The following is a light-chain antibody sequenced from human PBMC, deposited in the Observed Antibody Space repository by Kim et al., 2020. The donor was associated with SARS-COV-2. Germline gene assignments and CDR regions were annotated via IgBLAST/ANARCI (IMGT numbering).Light chain of an antibody. Sequence: SITISCTGTSSDVGGYNFVSWYQQHPGKAPKLMIYEVSKRPSGVSNRFSGSKSGNTASLTISGLQAEDEADYYCCSYADSSPPVVFGGGTQLTVL. CDR1: SSDVGGYNF. J-gene: IGLJ2*01. CDR3: CSYADSSPPVV. CDR2: EVS. V-gene: IGLV2-14*01.